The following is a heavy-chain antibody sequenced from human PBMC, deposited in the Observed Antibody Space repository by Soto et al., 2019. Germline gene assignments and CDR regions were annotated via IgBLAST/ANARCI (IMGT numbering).Heavy chain of an antibody. V-gene: IGHV4-4*07. CDR2: IFVSGNT. CDR3: ARDTPTTGSD. J-gene: IGHJ4*02. D-gene: IGHD4-17*01. Sequence: SETLSLTGTVSGASISSYYWSWIRQPAGRGLEWIGRIFVSGNTNYNPSLKSRVTMSVDTSKNQFSLKLNSVTAADTAVYYCARDTPTTGSDWGQGTLVTVSS. CDR1: GASISSYY.